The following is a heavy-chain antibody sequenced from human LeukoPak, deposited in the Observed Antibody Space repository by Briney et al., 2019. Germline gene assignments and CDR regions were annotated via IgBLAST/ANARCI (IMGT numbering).Heavy chain of an antibody. Sequence: SETLSLTCAVYGGSFSGYYWGWIRQPPGKGLEWIGEINHSGSTNYNPSLKSRVTISVDTSKNQFSLKLSSVTAADTAVYYCARERGVGEEAILLWFGELSGYFDYWGQGTLVTVSS. J-gene: IGHJ4*02. CDR1: GGSFSGYY. CDR3: ARERGVGEEAILLWFGELSGYFDY. CDR2: INHSGST. V-gene: IGHV4-34*01. D-gene: IGHD3-10*01.